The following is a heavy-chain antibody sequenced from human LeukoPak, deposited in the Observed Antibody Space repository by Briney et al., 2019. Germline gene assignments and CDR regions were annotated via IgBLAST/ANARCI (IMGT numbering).Heavy chain of an antibody. CDR1: GGSISSSSYY. J-gene: IGHJ3*02. Sequence: SETLSLTCTVSGGSISSSSYYWGWIRQPPGKGLEWIGSIYYSGSTHYNPSLKSRVTISVDTSKNQFSLKLSSVTAADTAVYHCARHLPYSSSGHDAFDIWGQGTMVTVSS. D-gene: IGHD6-6*01. CDR3: ARHLPYSSSGHDAFDI. V-gene: IGHV4-39*01. CDR2: IYYSGST.